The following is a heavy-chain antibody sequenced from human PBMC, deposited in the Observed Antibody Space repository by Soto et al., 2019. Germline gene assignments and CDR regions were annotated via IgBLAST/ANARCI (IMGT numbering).Heavy chain of an antibody. CDR1: GGCISSYY. Sequence: SETLSLTCTVSGGCISSYYWSWIRQPPGKGLEWIGYIYYSGSTNYNPSLKSRVTISVDTSKNQFSLKLSSVTAADTAVYYCARDPGSGSYYGWFDPWGQGTLVTVSS. CDR2: IYYSGST. V-gene: IGHV4-59*01. CDR3: ARDPGSGSYYGWFDP. D-gene: IGHD3-10*01. J-gene: IGHJ5*02.